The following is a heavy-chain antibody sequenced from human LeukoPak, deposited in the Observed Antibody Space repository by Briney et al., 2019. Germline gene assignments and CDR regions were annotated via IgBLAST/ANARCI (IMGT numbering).Heavy chain of an antibody. CDR1: GFTFSAYA. Sequence: GGSLRLSCAASGFTFSAYAMSWFRQAPGKGLEWVANIHDDGHVRNYEDSVKGRFTISRDNSKNTLYLQMNSLRAEDTAVYYCAKRREMATITEFDPWGQGTLVTVSS. CDR2: IHDDGHVR. V-gene: IGHV3-7*03. D-gene: IGHD5-24*01. J-gene: IGHJ5*02. CDR3: AKRREMATITEFDP.